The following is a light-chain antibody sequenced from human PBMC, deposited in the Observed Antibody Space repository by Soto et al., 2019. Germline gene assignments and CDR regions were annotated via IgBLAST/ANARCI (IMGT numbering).Light chain of an antibody. CDR2: SNI. Sequence: QSVLTQPPSMSGAPGQRVTISCTGSSSDIGAGYYVHWYQQFPGTAPKLLIYSNINRPSGVPDRFSGSKSGTSASLAITGLQAEDEADYYCQSYDSRLGGSKGVFGGGTKLTVL. CDR3: QSYDSRLGGSKGV. CDR1: SSDIGAGYY. V-gene: IGLV1-40*01. J-gene: IGLJ3*02.